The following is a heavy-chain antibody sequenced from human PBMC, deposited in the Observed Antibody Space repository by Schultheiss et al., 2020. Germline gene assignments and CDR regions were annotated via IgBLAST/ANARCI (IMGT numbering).Heavy chain of an antibody. J-gene: IGHJ4*02. V-gene: IGHV3-7*03. D-gene: IGHD5-24*01. CDR1: GFTFSSYG. Sequence: GGSLRLSCAASGFTFSSYGMHWVRQAPGKGLEWVANIKQDGSEKYYVDSVKGRFTISRDNAKNSLYLQMNSLRAEDTAVYYCAKDLKRWLQFHTFDYWGQGTLVTVSS. CDR3: AKDLKRWLQFHTFDY. CDR2: IKQDGSEK.